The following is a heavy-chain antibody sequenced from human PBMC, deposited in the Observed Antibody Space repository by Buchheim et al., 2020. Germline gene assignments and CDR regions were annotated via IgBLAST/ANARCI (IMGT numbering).Heavy chain of an antibody. V-gene: IGHV1-46*01. CDR1: GYTFTRYY. CDR3: ARDYEVVATIGEYYYYYYGMDV. CDR2: INPSGGST. Sequence: QVQLVQSGAEVKKPGASVKVSCKASGYTFTRYYMHWVRQAPGQGLEWMGIINPSGGSTSYAQKFQGRVTMTRDTSTSTVYMELSSLRSEDTAVYYCARDYEVVATIGEYYYYYYGMDVWGQGTT. D-gene: IGHD5-12*01. J-gene: IGHJ6*02.